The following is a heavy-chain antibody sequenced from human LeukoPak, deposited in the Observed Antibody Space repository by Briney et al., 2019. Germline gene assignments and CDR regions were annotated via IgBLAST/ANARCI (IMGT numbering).Heavy chain of an antibody. V-gene: IGHV3-23*01. Sequence: GGSLRLSCAASGFTFSSYAMSWVRQAPGKGLEWVSAISGSGGSTYYADSAKGRFTISRDNSKNTLYLQMNSLRAEDTAVYYCAKDQGNIVVVVAASYWGQGTLVTVSS. CDR3: AKDQGNIVVVVAASY. J-gene: IGHJ4*02. CDR1: GFTFSSYA. CDR2: ISGSGGST. D-gene: IGHD2-15*01.